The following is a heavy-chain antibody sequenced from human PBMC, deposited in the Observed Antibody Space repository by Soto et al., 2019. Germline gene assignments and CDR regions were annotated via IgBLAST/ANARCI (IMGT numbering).Heavy chain of an antibody. V-gene: IGHV4-31*03. CDR2: IYYSGST. J-gene: IGHJ4*02. Sequence: SETLSLTCTVSGDSISSGGYYWSWIRQHPGKGLEWIGYIYYSGSTYYNPSLKSRVTISVDTSKNQFSLKLSSVTAADTAVYYCARGLLSLVPAATSLFDYWGQGTLVTVSS. CDR3: ARGLLSLVPAATSLFDY. D-gene: IGHD2-2*01. CDR1: GDSISSGGYY.